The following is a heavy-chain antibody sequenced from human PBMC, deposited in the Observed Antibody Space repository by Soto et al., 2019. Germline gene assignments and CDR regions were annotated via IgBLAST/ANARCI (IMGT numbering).Heavy chain of an antibody. J-gene: IGHJ5*02. CDR2: ISSSSSTI. CDR3: ARDTGKDNWFDP. D-gene: IGHD4-17*01. CDR1: GFTFSSYS. V-gene: IGHV3-48*01. Sequence: EVQLVESGGGLVQPGGSLRLSCAASGFTFSSYSMNWVRQAPGKGLVWVSYISSSSSTIYYADSVKGRFTISGDNDKNSLYLQMNSLRAEDTAVYYGARDTGKDNWFDPRGQGTLVTVSS.